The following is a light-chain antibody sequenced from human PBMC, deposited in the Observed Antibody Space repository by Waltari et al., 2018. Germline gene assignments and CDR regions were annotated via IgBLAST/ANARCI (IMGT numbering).Light chain of an antibody. Sequence: QSVLTQPPSASGTPGQRVTMSCSGSNSNIGSNNVNWYHQVPGTAPKLLMYNNARLPSGVPDRFSGSQSASSASLAISGLQSEDEADYFCEAWDDTLNGPVFGGGTKLTVL. CDR1: NSNIGSNN. CDR2: NNA. CDR3: EAWDDTLNGPV. J-gene: IGLJ3*02. V-gene: IGLV1-44*01.